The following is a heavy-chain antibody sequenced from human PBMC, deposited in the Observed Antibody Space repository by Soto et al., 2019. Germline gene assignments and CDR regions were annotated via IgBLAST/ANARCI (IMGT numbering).Heavy chain of an antibody. Sequence: QVQLQESGPGLVKPSGTLSLTCAVSGGSISSSDWWTWVRQSPGKGLEWIGEIYHSGSTTYNPSLKSPFTISVDKSKNQFSLKLSSVTAADTAVYYCARSVSGGMDVWGQGTTVTVSS. CDR1: GGSISSSDW. D-gene: IGHD4-4*01. CDR3: ARSVSGGMDV. V-gene: IGHV4-4*02. CDR2: IYHSGST. J-gene: IGHJ6*02.